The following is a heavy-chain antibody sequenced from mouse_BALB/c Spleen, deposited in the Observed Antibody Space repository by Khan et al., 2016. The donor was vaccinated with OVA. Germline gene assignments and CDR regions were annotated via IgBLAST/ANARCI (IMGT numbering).Heavy chain of an antibody. Sequence: QIQLVQSGPELKKPGETVRISSKASGFTFTDYGMNWVKQAPGKGLKWMGWINTYTGESTYAAEFKGRFAFSLDTSASTAYLQINNLKNEEIANSYCAGSRGNFPIDLWGQGTTLTVSS. J-gene: IGHJ2*01. CDR3: AGSRGNFPIDL. CDR2: INTYTGES. V-gene: IGHV9-1*02. CDR1: GFTFTDYG. D-gene: IGHD2-1*01.